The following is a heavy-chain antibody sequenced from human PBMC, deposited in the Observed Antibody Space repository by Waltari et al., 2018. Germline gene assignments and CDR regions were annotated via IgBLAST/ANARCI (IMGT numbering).Heavy chain of an antibody. J-gene: IGHJ5*02. V-gene: IGHV4-39*07. CDR2: IYYSGST. D-gene: IGHD6-13*01. Sequence: QLQLQESGPGLVKPSATLSLTCTVSGGSISSSSYYWGWIRQPPGKGLEWIGSIYYSGSTYYNPSLKSRVTISVDTSKNQFSLKLSSVTAADTAVYYCARDLRYSSSWYTNDWFDPWGQGTLVTVSS. CDR1: GGSISSSSYY. CDR3: ARDLRYSSSWYTNDWFDP.